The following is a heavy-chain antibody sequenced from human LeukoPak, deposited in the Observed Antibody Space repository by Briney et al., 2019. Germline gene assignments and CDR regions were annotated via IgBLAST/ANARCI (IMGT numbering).Heavy chain of an antibody. J-gene: IGHJ4*02. D-gene: IGHD2-8*01. V-gene: IGHV1-2*02. CDR3: ARVDNGEFGFDY. CDR1: GYTFTGHY. Sequence: ASVKVSCKTSGYTFTGHYIHWVRQAPGQGLEWMGWINPNSGGTNYAQKFQGRVTMTRDTSISTAYMELSRLRSDDTAVYYCARVDNGEFGFDYWGQGTLVTVSS. CDR2: INPNSGGT.